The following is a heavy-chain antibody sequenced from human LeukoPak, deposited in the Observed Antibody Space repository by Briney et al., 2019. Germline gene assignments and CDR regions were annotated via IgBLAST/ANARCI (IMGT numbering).Heavy chain of an antibody. CDR2: IIPILGIA. CDR3: ARDPIAAAPFDY. V-gene: IGHV1-69*04. J-gene: IGHJ4*02. CDR1: GGTFSSYA. D-gene: IGHD6-13*01. Sequence: GSSVKFSCKASGGTFSSYAISWVRQAPGQGLEWMGRIIPILGIANYAQKFQGRVTITADKSTSTAYMELSSLRSEDTAVYYCARDPIAAAPFDYWGQGTLVTVSS.